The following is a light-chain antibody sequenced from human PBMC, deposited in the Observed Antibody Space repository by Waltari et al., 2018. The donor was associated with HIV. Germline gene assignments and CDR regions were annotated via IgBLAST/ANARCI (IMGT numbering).Light chain of an antibody. CDR2: EVS. CDR3: CSYAGSSTPV. Sequence: QSALTQPASVSGSPGQSITISCTGTSSDVGSYNLVSWYQQHPGKAPKLMIYEVSKRPSGVSNRFSGSKSGNTASLTIFGLQAEDEADYYCCSYAGSSTPVFGGGTKLTVL. J-gene: IGLJ2*01. CDR1: SSDVGSYNL. V-gene: IGLV2-23*02.